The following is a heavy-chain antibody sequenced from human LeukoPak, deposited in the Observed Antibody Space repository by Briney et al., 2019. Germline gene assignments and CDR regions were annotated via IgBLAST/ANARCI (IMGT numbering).Heavy chain of an antibody. CDR1: GSTFSNYA. V-gene: IGHV3-23*01. J-gene: IGHJ4*02. CDR3: AKGHAPSGSYGDY. CDR2: IYGSGDGT. D-gene: IGHD1-26*01. Sequence: GGSLGLSCAASGSTFSNYAMTWVRQAPGKGLEWVSTIYGSGDGTYYADSVKGRFTISRDNSKNTLYVQMNSLRAEDTAVYYCAKGHAPSGSYGDYWGQGTLVTVSS.